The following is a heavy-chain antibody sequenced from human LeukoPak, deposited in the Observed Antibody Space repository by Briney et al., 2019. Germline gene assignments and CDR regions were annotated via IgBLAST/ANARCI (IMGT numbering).Heavy chain of an antibody. V-gene: IGHV4-59*08. Sequence: SETLSLTCTVSGASISSYYWSCIRQPPGEGLGWIGYISYSGSTNYNPSLKSRVTISADTSKNQVSLTLSSVTAADTAVYYCARQPELYFFDYWGEGTLVTVSS. CDR1: GASISSYY. CDR2: ISYSGST. CDR3: ARQPELYFFDY. D-gene: IGHD3-10*01. J-gene: IGHJ4*02.